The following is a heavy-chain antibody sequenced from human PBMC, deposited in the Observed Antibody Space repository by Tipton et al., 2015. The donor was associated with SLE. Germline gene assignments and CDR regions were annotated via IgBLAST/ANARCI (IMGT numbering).Heavy chain of an antibody. D-gene: IGHD4-23*01. Sequence: TLSLTCTVSGGSISSSNYYWGWIRQPPGKGLEWIGSVNSGESTYYNPSLKSRVTISVDTSKNQFSLKLSSVTAADTAVYYCAREIHDYGANLAFDVWGQGTMVTVSS. CDR2: VNSGEST. CDR1: GGSISSSNYY. CDR3: AREIHDYGANLAFDV. J-gene: IGHJ3*01. V-gene: IGHV4-39*07.